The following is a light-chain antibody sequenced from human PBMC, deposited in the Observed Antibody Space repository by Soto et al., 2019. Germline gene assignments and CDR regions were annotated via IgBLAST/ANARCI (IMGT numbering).Light chain of an antibody. V-gene: IGKV3-20*01. CDR1: QSVSSSY. J-gene: IGKJ1*01. Sequence: ENVLTQSPGTLSLSPGERATLSCRASQSVSSSYLAWYQQKPGQAPRLLMYAASSRATGTPDRFSGSGSGTDFTLTISRLEPDDFALYYCQEYGSSRAFGQGTKVEIK. CDR2: AAS. CDR3: QEYGSSRA.